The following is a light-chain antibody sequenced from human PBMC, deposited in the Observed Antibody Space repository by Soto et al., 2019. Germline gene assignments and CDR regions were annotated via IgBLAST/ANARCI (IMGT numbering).Light chain of an antibody. J-gene: IGKJ1*01. CDR2: KAS. CDR1: QTIATW. V-gene: IGKV1-5*03. Sequence: DIQMTQSPSTLSASVGHRVTITFRASQTIATWMAWHQQKPGKAPKLLISKASSLDSGDPSRFRGRGSGTEFTLTISSRQPDDFATYYCQRYNGYRMFGQGPTVEIK. CDR3: QRYNGYRM.